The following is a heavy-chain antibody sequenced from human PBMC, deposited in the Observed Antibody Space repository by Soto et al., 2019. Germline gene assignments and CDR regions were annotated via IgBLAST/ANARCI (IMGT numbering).Heavy chain of an antibody. CDR1: GGSISSGGYY. J-gene: IGHJ5*02. CDR2: IYYSGST. CDR3: ARETGPPNEGWFDP. Sequence: SETLSLTCTVSGGSISSGGYYWSWIRQHPGKGLEWIGYIYYSGSTYYNPSLKSRVTISVDTPKNQFSLKLSSVTAADTAVYYCARETGPPNEGWFDPWGQGTLVTVSS. V-gene: IGHV4-31*03. D-gene: IGHD1-1*01.